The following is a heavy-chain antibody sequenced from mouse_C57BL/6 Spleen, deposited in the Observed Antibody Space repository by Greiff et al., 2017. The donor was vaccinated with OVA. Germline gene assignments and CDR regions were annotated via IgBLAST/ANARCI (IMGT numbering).Heavy chain of an antibody. J-gene: IGHJ2*01. CDR3: ARRRKLGPLDY. Sequence: QVQLQQPGAELVKPGASVKLSCKASGYTFTSYWMQWVKQRPGQGLEWIGEIDPSDSYTNYNQKFKGKATLTVDTSSSTAYMQLRSLTSEDSAVYYCARRRKLGPLDYWGQGTTLTVSS. D-gene: IGHD4-1*01. V-gene: IGHV1-50*01. CDR1: GYTFTSYW. CDR2: IDPSDSYT.